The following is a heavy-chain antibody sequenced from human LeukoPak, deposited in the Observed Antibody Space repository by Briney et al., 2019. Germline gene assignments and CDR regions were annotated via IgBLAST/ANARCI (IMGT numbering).Heavy chain of an antibody. CDR1: EFTFSNYV. J-gene: IGHJ4*02. Sequence: GGSLRLSCAASEFTFSNYVMSWVGQAPGKGLEWVSAISGSGGTTYYADSVKGRFTISRDNSKNTLYLHMSSLRADDTAIYYCAKAPRIFGVVIDNWGQGILVIVSS. V-gene: IGHV3-23*01. CDR2: ISGSGGTT. D-gene: IGHD3-3*01. CDR3: AKAPRIFGVVIDN.